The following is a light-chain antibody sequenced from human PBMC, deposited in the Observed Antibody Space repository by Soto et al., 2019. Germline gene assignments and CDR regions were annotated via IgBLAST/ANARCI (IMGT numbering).Light chain of an antibody. Sequence: QSALTQPASVSGSPGQSITISCTGTSSDIGRYNYVSWYQQYPGKAPKLMIYEVSDRPSGVSNRFSGSKSGNTASLTISGLQAEDEADYYCLSYTSSSTLLYVFGTGTKVTVL. CDR2: EVS. CDR3: LSYTSSSTLLYV. J-gene: IGLJ1*01. V-gene: IGLV2-14*01. CDR1: SSDIGRYNY.